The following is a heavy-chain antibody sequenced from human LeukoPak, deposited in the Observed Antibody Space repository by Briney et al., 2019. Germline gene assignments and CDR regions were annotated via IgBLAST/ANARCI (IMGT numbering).Heavy chain of an antibody. V-gene: IGHV3-7*03. CDR1: GFTFSSYW. D-gene: IGHD2-15*01. Sequence: GGSLRLSCAASGFTFSSYWMSWVRQAPGKGLEWVANIKQDGSEKYYVDSAKGRFTISRDNAKNSLYLQMNSLRAEDTAVYYCAKQLGYCSDGSCYFPYWGQGTLVTVSS. CDR3: AKQLGYCSDGSCYFPY. CDR2: IKQDGSEK. J-gene: IGHJ4*02.